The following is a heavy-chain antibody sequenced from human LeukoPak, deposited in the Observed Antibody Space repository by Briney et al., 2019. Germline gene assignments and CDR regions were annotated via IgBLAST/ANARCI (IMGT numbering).Heavy chain of an antibody. D-gene: IGHD1-1*01. CDR1: RGSHLSYL. CDR2: IYYSGST. J-gene: IGHJ3*02. V-gene: IGHV4-59*01. CDR3: ASSPGGTGAFDI. Sequence: GTLSVTSTVPRGSHLSYLWSWIRQPPGRGREWIGYIYYSGSTNYNLSLKSRVTISVDTSKNQFTLKLSAVTAADTAAYYCASSPGGTGAFDIWGQGTMVTVSS.